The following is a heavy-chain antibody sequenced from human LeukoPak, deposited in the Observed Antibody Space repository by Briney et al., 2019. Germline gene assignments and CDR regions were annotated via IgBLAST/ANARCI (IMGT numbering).Heavy chain of an antibody. V-gene: IGHV3-23*01. CDR2: ISGSGGST. CDR1: GFTYSSYA. J-gene: IGHJ3*02. CDR3: ANLIYCSGGSCYSGAFDI. Sequence: PGGSLRLSCAASGFTYSSYAMSWVRQAPGKGLEWVSAISGSGGSTYYADSVKGRFTISRDNSKNTLYLQMNSLRAEDTAVYYCANLIYCSGGSCYSGAFDIWGQGTMVTVSS. D-gene: IGHD2-15*01.